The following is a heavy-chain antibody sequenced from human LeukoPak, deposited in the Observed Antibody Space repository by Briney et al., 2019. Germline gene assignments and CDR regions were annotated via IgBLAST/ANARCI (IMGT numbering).Heavy chain of an antibody. D-gene: IGHD3-22*01. CDR2: IYYSGST. V-gene: IGHV4-61*01. J-gene: IGHJ1*01. CDR1: GASVSSGLYY. Sequence: SETLSLTCTVSGASVSSGLYYWSWIRQSPGKGLEWIGRIYYSGSTDCNTSLKSRVTISVDTSKNQFSLKLNSVTAADTAVYYCARTGYDSSGYYYKHWGQGTLVTVSS. CDR3: ARTGYDSSGYYYKH.